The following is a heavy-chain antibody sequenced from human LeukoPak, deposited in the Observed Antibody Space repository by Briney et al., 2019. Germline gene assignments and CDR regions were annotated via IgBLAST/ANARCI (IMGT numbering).Heavy chain of an antibody. Sequence: SETLSLTCTVSGGSISNYYWTWIRQPPGKGLEWIGYIYYSGSTNYNPSLKSRVTISVDTSKNQFSLKLSSVIAADTAVYYCARDYGAGSYDYWGQGTLVTVSS. V-gene: IGHV4-59*12. CDR3: ARDYGAGSYDY. D-gene: IGHD3-10*01. CDR1: GGSISNYY. CDR2: IYYSGST. J-gene: IGHJ4*02.